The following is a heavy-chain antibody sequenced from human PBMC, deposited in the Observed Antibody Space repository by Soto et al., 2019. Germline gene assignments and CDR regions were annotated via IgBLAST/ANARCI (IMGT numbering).Heavy chain of an antibody. CDR1: GFSFSNYN. J-gene: IGHJ4*01. CDR3: ARDFGHGYYLDY. V-gene: IGHV3-48*02. D-gene: IGHD3-3*01. Sequence: PGGSLRLSCVASGFSFSNYNMNWVRQAPGKGLEWVSYITDSSDTVHYADSVRGRFTISRDSAESSLYLQMNSLRDEDTAVYFCARDFGHGYYLDYWGRGTLVTVSS. CDR2: ITDSSDTV.